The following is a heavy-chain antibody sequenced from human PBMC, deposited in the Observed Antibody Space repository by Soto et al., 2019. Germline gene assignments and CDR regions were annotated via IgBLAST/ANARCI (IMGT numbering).Heavy chain of an antibody. Sequence: SETLSLTCTVSGGSISNYYWSWIRQPAGKGLEWIVRIYTSGKTNYNPSLKGRVTMSVXMXXXXFXLXLXXXAAAXTAVYYCARDDNGHNGRAFEPWGQGTLVTVSS. J-gene: IGHJ5*02. CDR1: GGSISNYY. CDR2: IYTSGKT. V-gene: IGHV4-4*07. D-gene: IGHD4-17*01. CDR3: ARDDNGHNGRAFEP.